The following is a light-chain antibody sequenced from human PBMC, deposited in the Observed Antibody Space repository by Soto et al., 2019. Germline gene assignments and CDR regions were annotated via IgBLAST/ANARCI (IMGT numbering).Light chain of an antibody. Sequence: QSALTQPPSASGTPGQRVTISCSGSNSNIGSNTVNWYQQLPGTAPKLLIYYDNLRPSGVPDRISGSKSGTSASLAITGLQSDDEADYYCAAWDDSLNGRVFGTGTQLTVL. V-gene: IGLV1-44*01. CDR3: AAWDDSLNGRV. CDR2: YDN. CDR1: NSNIGSNT. J-gene: IGLJ1*01.